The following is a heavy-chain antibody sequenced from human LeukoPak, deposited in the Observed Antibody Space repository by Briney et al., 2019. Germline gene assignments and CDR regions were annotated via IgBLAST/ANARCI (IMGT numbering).Heavy chain of an antibody. CDR1: GFTFSSYA. D-gene: IGHD2-15*01. Sequence: GGSLRLSCAASGFTFSSYAMSWVRQAPGKGLEWVSAISGSGGSTFYADSVKGRFTIFRDNSKNTLYLQMNSLRAEDTAVYYCAKPALALGYCSGGSCFGIDYWGQGTLVTVSS. CDR2: ISGSGGST. V-gene: IGHV3-23*01. J-gene: IGHJ4*02. CDR3: AKPALALGYCSGGSCFGIDY.